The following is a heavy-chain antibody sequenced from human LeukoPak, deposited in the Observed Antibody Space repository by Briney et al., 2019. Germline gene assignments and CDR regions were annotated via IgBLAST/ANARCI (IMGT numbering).Heavy chain of an antibody. CDR3: ASLYYYDSSGYYSRGVFDY. CDR2: IWYDGSNK. J-gene: IGHJ4*02. D-gene: IGHD3-22*01. V-gene: IGHV3-33*01. Sequence: GRSLRLSCAASGFTFSSYGVHWVRQAPGKGLEWVAVIWYDGSNKYYADSVKGRFTISRDNSKNTLYLQMNSLRAEDTAVYYCASLYYYDSSGYYSRGVFDYWGQGTLVTVSS. CDR1: GFTFSSYG.